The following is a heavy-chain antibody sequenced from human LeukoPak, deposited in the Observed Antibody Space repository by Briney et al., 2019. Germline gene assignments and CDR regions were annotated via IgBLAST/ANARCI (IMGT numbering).Heavy chain of an antibody. D-gene: IGHD6-19*01. V-gene: IGHV3-7*01. CDR3: ARDESRLDRRDFGY. J-gene: IGHJ4*02. CDR2: IKEDGSEK. Sequence: GGSLRLSCEASGFTFSYYWMTWVRQAPGKGLEWVAHIKEDGSEKLYVDPVKGRFTISRDNTKKSLFLQMNSLRADDTAVYYCARDESRLDRRDFGYWGQGTLVTVSS. CDR1: GFTFSYYW.